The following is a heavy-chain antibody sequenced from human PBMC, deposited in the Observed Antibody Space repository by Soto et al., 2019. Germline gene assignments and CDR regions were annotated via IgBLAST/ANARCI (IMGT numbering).Heavy chain of an antibody. CDR3: ARSISMVAATPGYYYHYGMDV. D-gene: IGHD2-15*01. J-gene: IGHJ6*04. CDR2: IYPGDSDT. CDR1: GYSFTSYW. V-gene: IGHV5-51*01. Sequence: GESLKISCKGSGYSFTSYWIGWVRQMPGKGLEWMGIIYPGDSDTRYSPSFQGQVTISADKSISTAYLQWSSLKASDTAMYYCARSISMVAATPGYYYHYGMDVWGKGTTVPVAS.